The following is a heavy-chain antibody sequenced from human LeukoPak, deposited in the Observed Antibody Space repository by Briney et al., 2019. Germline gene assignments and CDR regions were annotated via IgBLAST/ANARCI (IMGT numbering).Heavy chain of an antibody. CDR1: GGTFSSYA. CDR3: ARGASTMIKFDP. D-gene: IGHD3-22*01. J-gene: IGHJ5*02. CDR2: MNPNSGNT. V-gene: IGHV1-8*02. Sequence: ASVKVSCKASGGTFSSYAISWVRQAPGQGLEWMGWMNPNSGNTGYAQKFQGRVTMTRNTSISTAYMELSSLRSEDTAVYYCARGASTMIKFDPWGQGTLVTVSS.